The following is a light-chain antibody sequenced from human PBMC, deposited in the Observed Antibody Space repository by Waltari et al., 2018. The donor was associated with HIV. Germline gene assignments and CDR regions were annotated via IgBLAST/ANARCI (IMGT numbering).Light chain of an antibody. Sequence: EIVLTQSPATLPLSPGDRATLSCSASESVSTYLDWYQQKPGQAPRLLIYYASNRATGIPARFRGSGSGTDFTLTITTIEPEDCAVYYCQQRRNWITFGPGTRLEIK. J-gene: IGKJ5*01. CDR1: ESVSTY. CDR3: QQRRNWIT. CDR2: YAS. V-gene: IGKV3-11*01.